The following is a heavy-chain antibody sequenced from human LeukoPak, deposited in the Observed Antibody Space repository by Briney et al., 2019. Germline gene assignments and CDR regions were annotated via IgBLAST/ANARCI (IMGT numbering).Heavy chain of an antibody. Sequence: GGSLRLSCAASGFTFDDYAMHWVRQAPGKGLEWVSGISWNSGSIGYADSVKGRLTISRDNAKNSLYLQMNSLRAEDTALYYRAKALAYYDSSGYYSPYYFDYWGQGTLVTVSS. CDR2: ISWNSGSI. V-gene: IGHV3-9*01. CDR1: GFTFDDYA. J-gene: IGHJ4*02. D-gene: IGHD3-22*01. CDR3: AKALAYYDSSGYYSPYYFDY.